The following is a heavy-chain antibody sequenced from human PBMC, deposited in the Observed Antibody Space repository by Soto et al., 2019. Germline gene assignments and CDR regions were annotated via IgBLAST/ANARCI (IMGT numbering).Heavy chain of an antibody. CDR1: GASISSYY. CDR2: ISDSGSI. CDR3: ARRGYMDV. D-gene: IGHD2-15*01. V-gene: IGHV4-59*08. J-gene: IGHJ6*04. Sequence: SETLSLTCTVSGASISSYYGSWIRQPPGKGLEWIGFISDSGSINYNPSLKSRATISVDTSRNQFSLKLSSVTAADTAVYYCARRGYMDVWGKGTTVTVSS.